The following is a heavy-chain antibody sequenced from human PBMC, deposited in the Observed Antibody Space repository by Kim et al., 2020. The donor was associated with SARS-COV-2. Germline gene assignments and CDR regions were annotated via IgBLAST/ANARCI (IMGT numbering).Heavy chain of an antibody. Sequence: SETLSLTCTVSGGSISSYYWSWIRQPPGKGLEWIGYIYYSGSTNYNPSLKSRVTISVDTSKNQFSLKLSSVTAADTAVYYCARGSSGYNSAGYWGQGTLVTVSS. V-gene: IGHV4-59*13. CDR2: IYYSGST. J-gene: IGHJ4*02. CDR3: ARGSSGYNSAGY. CDR1: GGSISSYY. D-gene: IGHD3-22*01.